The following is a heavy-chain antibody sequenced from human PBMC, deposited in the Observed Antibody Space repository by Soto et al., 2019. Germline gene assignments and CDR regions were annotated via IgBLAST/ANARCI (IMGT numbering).Heavy chain of an antibody. J-gene: IGHJ5*02. Sequence: QLQLQESGSGLVKPSQTLSLTCAVSGGSISSGGYSWSWIRQPPGKGLEWIGYIYHSGSTYYNPSLKSRVTISVDTSKNQFSLRLASVTAADTAVYYCARLNKPGWFDPWGQGTLVTVSS. CDR2: IYHSGST. CDR1: GGSISSGGYS. V-gene: IGHV4-30-2*03. CDR3: ARLNKPGWFDP.